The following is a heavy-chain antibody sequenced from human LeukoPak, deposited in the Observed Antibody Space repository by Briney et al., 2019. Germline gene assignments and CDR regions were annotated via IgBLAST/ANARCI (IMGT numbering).Heavy chain of an antibody. CDR2: IKEDGSEK. CDR1: GFTFSTYW. V-gene: IGHV3-7*01. J-gene: IGHJ6*03. CDR3: ARVRYMDV. Sequence: GGSLRLSCAASGFTFSTYWMAWVRQAPGKGLEWVANIKEDGSEKNYVDSVKGRFTISRDNAKNSLYLQMNNLRAEDTAVYYCARVRYMDVWGKGTTVTVSS.